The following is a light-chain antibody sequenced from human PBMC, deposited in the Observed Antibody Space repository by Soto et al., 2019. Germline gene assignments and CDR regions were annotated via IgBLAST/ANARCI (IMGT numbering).Light chain of an antibody. J-gene: IGKJ4*01. Sequence: EIVLTQCPATLSLSPGESATLPCRASQRISGYLAWYQQKPGQAPRLLIYAASTRATGVPGRFSGSASGTEFTLTSSSLQSEDFAVYSCQQYNIWPRTFGGGTKVENK. CDR3: QQYNIWPRT. CDR2: AAS. V-gene: IGKV3-15*01. CDR1: QRISGY.